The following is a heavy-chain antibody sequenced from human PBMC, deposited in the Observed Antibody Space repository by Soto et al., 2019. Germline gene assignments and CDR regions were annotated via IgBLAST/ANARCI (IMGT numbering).Heavy chain of an antibody. Sequence: QITLKESGPTLMKPTQTLTLTCTFSGFSLSTYGVAVAWIRQPPGKGLEWLALIDWREEKRYRPSLNSRLTITKDTSKNQVVLTVTNMDPVDTATYFCAHRAFPSQVFAVWGQGTMVTVSS. CDR2: IDWREEK. J-gene: IGHJ3*01. CDR1: GFSLSTYGVA. CDR3: AHRAFPSQVFAV. V-gene: IGHV2-5*01. D-gene: IGHD3-3*02.